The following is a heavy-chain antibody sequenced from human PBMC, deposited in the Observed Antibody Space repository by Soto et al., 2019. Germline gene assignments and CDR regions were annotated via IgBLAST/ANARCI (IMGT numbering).Heavy chain of an antibody. CDR1: GGSISSGLYY. CDR3: ARQTTIVAPYYFDY. J-gene: IGHJ4*02. V-gene: IGHV4-31*03. D-gene: IGHD2-15*01. Sequence: PSETLSLTCTVSGGSISSGLYYWNWIRQHPGKGLEWIGYISYSGSTYYNPSLKSRVTISVDTSKNQFSLRLSSVTAADTAVYYCARQTTIVAPYYFDYWGQGTLVTVSS. CDR2: ISYSGST.